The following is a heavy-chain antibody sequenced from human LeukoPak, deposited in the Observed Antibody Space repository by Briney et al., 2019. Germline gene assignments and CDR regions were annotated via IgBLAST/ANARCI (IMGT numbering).Heavy chain of an antibody. J-gene: IGHJ4*02. Sequence: ASVKVSCKASGYTFTSYGISWVRQAPGQGLEWMGWISVYNGNTNYAQKLQGRVTMTTDTSTSTAYMELRSLRSDDTAVYYCARDSKVRGEYPLGYWGQGTLVTVSS. D-gene: IGHD3-10*01. CDR2: ISVYNGNT. CDR3: ARDSKVRGEYPLGY. V-gene: IGHV1-18*04. CDR1: GYTFTSYG.